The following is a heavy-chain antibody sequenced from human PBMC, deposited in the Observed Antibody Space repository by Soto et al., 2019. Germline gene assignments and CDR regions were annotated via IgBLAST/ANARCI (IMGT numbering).Heavy chain of an antibody. V-gene: IGHV3-23*01. CDR2: ISGSGGST. D-gene: IGHD1-26*01. CDR3: ARRGSGSYYDY. Sequence: EVQVWESGGGLVQPGGSLRLSCAASGFTFSSYAMRWVRQAPGKGLEWVSAISGSGGSTYYADSVKGRFTISRDNSKNTLYLQMNSLRAEDTAVYYCARRGSGSYYDYWGQGPLVTVSS. J-gene: IGHJ4*02. CDR1: GFTFSSYA.